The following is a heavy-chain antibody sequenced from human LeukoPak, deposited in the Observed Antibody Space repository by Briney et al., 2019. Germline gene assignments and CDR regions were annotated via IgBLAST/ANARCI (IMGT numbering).Heavy chain of an antibody. Sequence: ASVKVSCKSSGYXFTSYGISWVRQAPGQGLEWMGWINAYNGNTNYAQKLQGRVTLTTDTSTSTAYMELRSLRSDDTAVYYCARAGYCSGGTCYSTMNWFDPWGQGTLVTVSS. D-gene: IGHD2-15*01. CDR2: INAYNGNT. J-gene: IGHJ5*02. V-gene: IGHV1-18*01. CDR3: ARAGYCSGGTCYSTMNWFDP. CDR1: GYXFTSYG.